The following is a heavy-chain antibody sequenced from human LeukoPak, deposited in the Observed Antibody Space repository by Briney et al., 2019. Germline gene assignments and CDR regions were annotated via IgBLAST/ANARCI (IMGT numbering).Heavy chain of an antibody. Sequence: PGRSLRLSCAASGFTFDDYAMHWVRQAPGKGLEWVSGISWNSGSIGYADSVKGRFTISRDNAKNSLYLQMNSLRAEDTALYYCAKDVSSGWPPGSYYYYGMDVWGQGTTVTVSS. V-gene: IGHV3-9*01. J-gene: IGHJ6*02. D-gene: IGHD6-19*01. CDR3: AKDVSSGWPPGSYYYYGMDV. CDR2: ISWNSGSI. CDR1: GFTFDDYA.